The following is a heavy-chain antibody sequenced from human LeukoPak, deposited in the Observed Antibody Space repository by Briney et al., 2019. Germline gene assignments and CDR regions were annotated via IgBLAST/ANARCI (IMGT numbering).Heavy chain of an antibody. CDR3: AKDKGGYSSGWYWNYFDY. V-gene: IGHV3-43*01. D-gene: IGHD6-19*01. CDR1: GFTFDDYT. Sequence: GGSLRLSCAASGFTFDDYTMHWVRQAPGKGLEWVSLISWDGGSTYYADSVKGRFTISRDNSKNSLYLQMNSLRTEDTALYYCAKDKGGYSSGWYWNYFDYWGQGTLVTVSS. J-gene: IGHJ4*02. CDR2: ISWDGGST.